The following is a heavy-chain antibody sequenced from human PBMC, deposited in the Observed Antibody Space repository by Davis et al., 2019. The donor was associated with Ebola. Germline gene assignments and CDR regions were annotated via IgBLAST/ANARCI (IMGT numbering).Heavy chain of an antibody. J-gene: IGHJ6*02. Sequence: PSETLSLTCAVYGWSFIGYYWSWIRQPPGKGLEWIGEINHSGSTNYNPSLKSRVTISVDTSKNQFSLKLSSVTAADTAVYYCARGSPTGGVWVYYYYGMDVWGQGTTVTVSS. CDR3: ARGSPTGGVWVYYYYGMDV. V-gene: IGHV4-34*01. CDR2: INHSGST. D-gene: IGHD2-8*02. CDR1: GWSFIGYY.